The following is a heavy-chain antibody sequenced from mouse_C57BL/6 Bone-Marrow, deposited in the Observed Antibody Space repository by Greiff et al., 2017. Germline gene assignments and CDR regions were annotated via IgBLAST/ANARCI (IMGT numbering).Heavy chain of an antibody. Sequence: EVQLQHSGPELVKPGASVKIPCKASGYTFTDYNMDWVKQSHGKSLEWIGDINTNNGGTIYNQKFKGKATLTVDKSSSTAYMELRSLTSEDTAVYDCARPGTTVVPFAYWGQGTLVTVSS. V-gene: IGHV1-18*01. CDR1: GYTFTDYN. J-gene: IGHJ3*01. D-gene: IGHD1-1*01. CDR3: ARPGTTVVPFAY. CDR2: INTNNGGT.